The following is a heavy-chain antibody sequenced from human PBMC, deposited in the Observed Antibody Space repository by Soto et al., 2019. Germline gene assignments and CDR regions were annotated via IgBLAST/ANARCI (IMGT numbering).Heavy chain of an antibody. J-gene: IGHJ6*02. D-gene: IGHD2-15*01. Sequence: SQTRSLTFAISGDSVSSNSAAWNCIRQSPSRGLEWLGRTYYRSKWYNDYAVSVKSRITINPDTSKNQFSLQLNSVTPEDTAVYYCARVRGNYYYYGMDVWGQGTTVTVSS. CDR3: ARVRGNYYYYGMDV. CDR2: TYYRSKWYN. V-gene: IGHV6-1*01. CDR1: GDSVSSNSAA.